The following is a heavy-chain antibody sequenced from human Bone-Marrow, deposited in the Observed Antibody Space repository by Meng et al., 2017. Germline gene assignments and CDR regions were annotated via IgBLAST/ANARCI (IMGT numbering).Heavy chain of an antibody. J-gene: IGHJ4*02. CDR2: INHSGST. CDR1: GGSFSDYY. V-gene: IGHV4-34*01. Sequence: QVQPQLGGAGLLKPSETLSLTCVVSGGSFSDYYWSWIRQPPGKGLEWIGEINHSGSTNYNPSLESRATISVDTSQNNLSLKLSSVTAADSAVYYCARGPTTMAHDFDYWGQGTLVTVSS. D-gene: IGHD4-11*01. CDR3: ARGPTTMAHDFDY.